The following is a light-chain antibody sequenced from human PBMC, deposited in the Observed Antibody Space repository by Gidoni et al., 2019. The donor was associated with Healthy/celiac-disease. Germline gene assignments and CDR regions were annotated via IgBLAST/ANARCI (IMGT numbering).Light chain of an antibody. CDR3: QQSYSTLFT. J-gene: IGKJ3*01. V-gene: IGKV1-39*01. Sequence: DIQMTQSPSSLSASVGDRVTITCRASQSISSYLNWYHQKPGKAPKLLIYAASSLQSGVPSRFSGSGSGTDFTLTISSLQPEDFATYYCQQSYSTLFTFGPXTKVDIK. CDR2: AAS. CDR1: QSISSY.